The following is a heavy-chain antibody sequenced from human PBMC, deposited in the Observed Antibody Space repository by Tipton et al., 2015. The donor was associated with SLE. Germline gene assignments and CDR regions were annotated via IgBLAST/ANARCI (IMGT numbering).Heavy chain of an antibody. CDR3: ARGEWGCDY. Sequence: TLSLTCTVSGGSISSSSYYWGWIRQPPGKGLEWIGEINHSGSTNYNPSLKSRVTISVDTSKNQFSLKLSSVTAADTAVYYCARGEWGCDYWGQGPLVTVSS. CDR1: GGSISSSSYY. CDR2: INHSGST. D-gene: IGHD3-3*01. J-gene: IGHJ4*02. V-gene: IGHV4-39*07.